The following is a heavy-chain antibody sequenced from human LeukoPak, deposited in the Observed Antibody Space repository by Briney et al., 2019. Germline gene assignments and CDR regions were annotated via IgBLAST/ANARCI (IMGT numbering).Heavy chain of an antibody. CDR1: GYTFTGYG. V-gene: IGHV1-18*01. CDR2: INPNNDYT. J-gene: IGHJ5*02. D-gene: IGHD1-14*01. Sequence: ASVKVSCKASGYTFTGYGVSWMRQAPGQGLEWMGWINPNNDYTNYAQKLQGRVTMTTDTSTSTAYMELRSLRSDDTAVYYCARGAEPAAGNWFDPWGQGTLVTVSS. CDR3: ARGAEPAAGNWFDP.